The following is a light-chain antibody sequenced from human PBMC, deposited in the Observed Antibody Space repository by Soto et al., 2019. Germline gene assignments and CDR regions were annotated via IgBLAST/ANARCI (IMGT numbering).Light chain of an antibody. CDR1: QSISTY. CDR2: FAS. J-gene: IGKJ2*03. V-gene: IGKV1-39*01. CDR3: QQSFSTLLMYS. Sequence: DIQMTQSPSSLSASVGDSVTITCRASQSISTYLNWYQQQSGKAPKLLIYFASSLQSGVPSRFSGSGSGTDFTLTISSLLPEDSATYYCQQSFSTLLMYSFGQGTKLEIK.